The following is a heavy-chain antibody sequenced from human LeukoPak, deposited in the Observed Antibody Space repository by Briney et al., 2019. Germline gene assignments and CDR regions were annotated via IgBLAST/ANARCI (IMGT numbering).Heavy chain of an antibody. J-gene: IGHJ3*02. V-gene: IGHV1-18*01. Sequence: ASVKVSCKASGYTFTSYGISWVRQAPGQGLEWMGWISAYNGNTNYAQKLQGRVTMTTDTSTSTAYMELRSLRSDDTAVYYCARVGYCSSTSCPPNSDAFDIWGQGTKVTVSS. CDR3: ARVGYCSSTSCPPNSDAFDI. CDR2: ISAYNGNT. D-gene: IGHD2-2*01. CDR1: GYTFTSYG.